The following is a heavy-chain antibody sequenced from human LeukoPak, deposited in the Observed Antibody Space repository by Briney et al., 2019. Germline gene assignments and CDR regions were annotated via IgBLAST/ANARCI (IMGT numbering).Heavy chain of an antibody. CDR2: ISSSGSTI. J-gene: IGHJ6*04. D-gene: IGHD3-10*02. CDR1: GFTFRSYG. Sequence: GGSLRLSCEGSGFTFRSYGMSWVRQAQGKGLEWVSYISSSGSTIYYADSVKGRFTISRDNAKNSLYLQMNSLRAEDTAVYYCAELGITMIGGVWGKGTTVTISS. V-gene: IGHV3-48*03. CDR3: AELGITMIGGV.